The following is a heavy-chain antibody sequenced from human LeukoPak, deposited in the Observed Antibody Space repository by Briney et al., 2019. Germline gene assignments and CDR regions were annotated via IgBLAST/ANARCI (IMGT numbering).Heavy chain of an antibody. D-gene: IGHD1-26*01. J-gene: IGHJ4*02. V-gene: IGHV4-39*01. CDR2: IYYSGST. CDR3: ATTRWELLFAYFDY. Sequence: PSETLPLTCTVSGGSISSSSYYWGWIRQPPGKGLEWIGSIYYSGSTYYNPSLKSRVTISVDTSKNQFSLKLSSVTAADTAVYYCATTRWELLFAYFDYWGQGTLVTVSS. CDR1: GGSISSSSYY.